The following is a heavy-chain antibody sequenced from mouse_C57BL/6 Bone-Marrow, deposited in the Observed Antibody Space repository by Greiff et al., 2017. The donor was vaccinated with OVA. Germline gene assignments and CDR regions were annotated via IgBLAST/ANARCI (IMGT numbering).Heavy chain of an antibody. V-gene: IGHV5-9-1*02. CDR3: TRGDGYPFAY. CDR2: ISSGGDYI. CDR1: GFTFSSYA. J-gene: IGHJ3*01. Sequence: EVQGVESGEGLVKPGGSLKLSCAASGFTFSSYAMSWVPQTPEKRLEWVAYISSGGDYIYYADTVKGRFTISRDNARNTLYLQMSSLKSEDTAMYYCTRGDGYPFAYWGQGTLVTVSA. D-gene: IGHD2-3*01.